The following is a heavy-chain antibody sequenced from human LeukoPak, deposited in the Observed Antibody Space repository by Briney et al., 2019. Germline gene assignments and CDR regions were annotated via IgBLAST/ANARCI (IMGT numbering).Heavy chain of an antibody. CDR1: GFTFSSYW. CDR2: INTDGSTT. J-gene: IGHJ4*02. CDR3: ARDLGACPDY. D-gene: IGHD3-16*01. Sequence: GGSLRLSCAASGFTFSSYWMHWVRQAPGKGLVWVSRINTDGSTTTYADSVTGRFTISRDNAKNTLYLQMDSLRAEDRAVYYCARDLGACPDYWGQGTLVTVSS. V-gene: IGHV3-74*01.